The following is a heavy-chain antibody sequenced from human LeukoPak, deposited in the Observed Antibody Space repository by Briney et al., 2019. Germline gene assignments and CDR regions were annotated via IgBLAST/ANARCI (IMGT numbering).Heavy chain of an antibody. V-gene: IGHV4-34*01. CDR3: ARSRGYRKYYFDY. J-gene: IGHJ4*02. D-gene: IGHD5-18*01. CDR1: GGSFSGYY. CDR2: INHSGST. Sequence: PSETLSLTCAVYGGSFSGYYWSWIRQPPGKGLEWIGEINHSGSTNYNPSLKSRVTISVDTSKNQFSLKLSSVTAADTAVYYCARSRGYRKYYFDYRGQGTLVTVSS.